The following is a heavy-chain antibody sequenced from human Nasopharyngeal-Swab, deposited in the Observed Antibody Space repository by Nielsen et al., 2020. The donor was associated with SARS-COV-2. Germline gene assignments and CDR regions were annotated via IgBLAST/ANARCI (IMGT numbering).Heavy chain of an antibody. CDR3: ARGHCSSTSCYVRGNYFDY. V-gene: IGHV1-46*01. J-gene: IGHJ4*02. Sequence: ASVKVSCKASGYTFTSYYMHWVRQAPGQGLEWMGIINPSGGSTSYAQKFQGRVTMTRDTSTSTVYMELSSLRSEDTAVYYCARGHCSSTSCYVRGNYFDYWGQGTLVTVSS. CDR2: INPSGGST. CDR1: GYTFTSYY. D-gene: IGHD2-2*01.